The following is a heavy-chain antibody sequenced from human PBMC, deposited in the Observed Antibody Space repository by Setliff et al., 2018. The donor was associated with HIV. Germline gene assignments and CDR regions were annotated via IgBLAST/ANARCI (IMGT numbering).Heavy chain of an antibody. D-gene: IGHD6-13*01. J-gene: IGHJ6*02. CDR1: GGSFTDHY. V-gene: IGHV4-34*01. CDR3: ARPDSRWYARGRDPLYGLDV. CDR2: INGGGAT. Sequence: SETLSLTCAVYGGSFTDHYWNWIRQAPGKGLEWIGEINGGGATTYNPSLKRRLTMSVDASKSHFSLGLTSVTAADTAVYYCARPDSRWYARGRDPLYGLDVWGQGTTVTVSS.